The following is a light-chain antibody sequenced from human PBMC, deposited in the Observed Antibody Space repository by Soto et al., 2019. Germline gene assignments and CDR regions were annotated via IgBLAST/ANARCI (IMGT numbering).Light chain of an antibody. J-gene: IGLJ7*01. CDR3: QSYDRSLSGAV. CDR1: SSNIGAGYD. V-gene: IGLV1-40*01. Sequence: QSVLTQPPSVSGAPGQRVTISCTGSSSNIGAGYDVHWYQQLPGTAPKLLIYDNSNRPSGVPDRFSGSKSGTSAALANTGLHAQDEAHYYCQSYDRSLSGAVFGGGTQLTVL. CDR2: DNS.